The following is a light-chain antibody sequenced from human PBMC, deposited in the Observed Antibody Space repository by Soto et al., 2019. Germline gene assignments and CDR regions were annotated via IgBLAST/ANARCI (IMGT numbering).Light chain of an antibody. J-gene: IGKJ1*01. CDR2: DAS. CDR1: QIISTW. V-gene: IGKV1-5*01. Sequence: DIQVTQSPSTLSASVGDRVTITCRASQIISTWLAWFQQKXGKAPDLLIYDASSFESGVPSRFSGSGSGTEFTLTISSLQPDDFATYYCQQYNTYWTFGKGTKVDIK. CDR3: QQYNTYWT.